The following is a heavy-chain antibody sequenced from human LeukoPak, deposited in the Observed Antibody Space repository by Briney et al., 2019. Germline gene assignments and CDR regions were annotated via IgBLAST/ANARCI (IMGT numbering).Heavy chain of an antibody. Sequence: PSQTLSLTCTVSGGSISSGSYYWSWIRQPAGKGLEWIGRVYTSGSTNYNPSLKSRVTISVDTSKNQFPLKLSSVTAADTAVYYCARGSANIDYWGQGTLVTVSS. CDR2: VYTSGST. V-gene: IGHV4-61*02. D-gene: IGHD2/OR15-2a*01. CDR1: GGSISSGSYY. CDR3: ARGSANIDY. J-gene: IGHJ4*02.